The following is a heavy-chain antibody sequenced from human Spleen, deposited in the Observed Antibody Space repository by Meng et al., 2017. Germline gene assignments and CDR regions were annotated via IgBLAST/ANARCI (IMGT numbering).Heavy chain of an antibody. V-gene: IGHV3-66*02. Sequence: GESLKISCAASGFTVSHNYMNWVRQAPGKGLEWVSAIYSGGSTDYADSVKGRFTISRDNSKNTLYLQMNSLRAEDTAVYYCAEMDSSGYYFVYWGQGTLVTVSS. J-gene: IGHJ4*02. D-gene: IGHD3-22*01. CDR3: AEMDSSGYYFVY. CDR1: GFTVSHNY. CDR2: IYSGGST.